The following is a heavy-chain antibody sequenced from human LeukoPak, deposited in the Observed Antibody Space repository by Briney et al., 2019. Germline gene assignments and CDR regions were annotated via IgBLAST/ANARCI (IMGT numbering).Heavy chain of an antibody. CDR3: AREGVAATGLDY. J-gene: IGHJ4*02. V-gene: IGHV1-46*01. CDR1: GYTFSIYI. D-gene: IGHD6-13*01. Sequence: GASVKVSCKASGYTFSIYIMHWVRQAPGQGLEWMGIINPSGGSASDTQKFQGRVTMTRDTSTSTLYMELSSLRSEDTAVYYCAREGVAATGLDYWGQGTLVTVSS. CDR2: INPSGGSA.